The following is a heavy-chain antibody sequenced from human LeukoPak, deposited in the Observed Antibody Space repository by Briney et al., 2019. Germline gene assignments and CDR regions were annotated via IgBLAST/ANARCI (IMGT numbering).Heavy chain of an antibody. D-gene: IGHD6-19*01. J-gene: IGHJ4*02. Sequence: ASVKVSCKASGGTFSSYAIRWVRQAPGQGLEWMGGIIPIFGTANYAQKFQGRVTITADESTSTAYMELSSLRSEDTAVYYCARGVQGWNFDYCGQGTLVTVSS. CDR3: ARGVQGWNFDY. V-gene: IGHV1-69*13. CDR2: IIPIFGTA. CDR1: GGTFSSYA.